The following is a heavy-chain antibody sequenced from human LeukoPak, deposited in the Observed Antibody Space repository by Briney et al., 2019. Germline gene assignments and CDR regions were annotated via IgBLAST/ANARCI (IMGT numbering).Heavy chain of an antibody. CDR2: IVSSGRYI. D-gene: IGHD2-2*02. J-gene: IGHJ4*02. CDR3: ARESGEYCSTTSCYKGYFDY. V-gene: IGHV3-21*01. CDR1: GFTFSSYS. Sequence: GGSLRLSCAASGFTFSSYSMNWVRQAPGKGLEWVSSIVSSGRYIYYADSLKGRFTISRDNAKNSLYLQMNSLRAEDTAVYYCARESGEYCSTTSCYKGYFDYWGQGTLVTVSS.